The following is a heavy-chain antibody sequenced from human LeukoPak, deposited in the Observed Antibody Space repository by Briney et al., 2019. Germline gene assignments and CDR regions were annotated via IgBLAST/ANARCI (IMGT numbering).Heavy chain of an antibody. CDR1: GGSISSGGYY. J-gene: IGHJ4*02. CDR3: ARRMTTAGYFDY. Sequence: YQTLSLTCTVSGGSISSGGYYWSWIRQQPGKGLEWIGYIYYSGSTFYNPSLESRVTISRDTSKNQFSLKLSFVAAADTALYYCARRMTTAGYFDYCGQGTLVTVSS. V-gene: IGHV4-31*03. CDR2: IYYSGST. D-gene: IGHD6-13*01.